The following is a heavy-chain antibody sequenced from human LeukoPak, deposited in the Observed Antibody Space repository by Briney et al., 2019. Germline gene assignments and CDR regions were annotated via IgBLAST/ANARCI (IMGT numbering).Heavy chain of an antibody. CDR1: GFTFSSYG. D-gene: IGHD6-6*01. CDR2: IRYDGSNK. Sequence: GRSLRLSCAASGFTFSSYGMHWVRQAPGKGLEWVAFIRYDGSNKYYADSVKGRFTISRDNSKNTLYLQMNSLRAEDTAVYYCAKDRFYSSSSPFDYWGQGTLVTVSS. V-gene: IGHV3-30*02. CDR3: AKDRFYSSSSPFDY. J-gene: IGHJ4*02.